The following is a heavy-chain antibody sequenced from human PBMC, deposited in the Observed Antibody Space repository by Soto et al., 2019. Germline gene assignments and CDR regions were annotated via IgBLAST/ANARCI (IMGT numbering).Heavy chain of an antibody. CDR1: GGSISNSSYY. J-gene: IGHJ4*02. CDR3: TRLQRRWLSSDS. Sequence: QLQLQESGPGLVKPSETLSLTCTVSGGSISNSSYYWGWIRQPPGKGLEWIGHIYYTGTSYSNPSLKGRVTLSVDTSKNQFSLKLNSMTAADTAVFYCTRLQRRWLSSDSWGQGTLVTVSS. V-gene: IGHV4-39*01. D-gene: IGHD5-12*01. CDR2: IYYTGTS.